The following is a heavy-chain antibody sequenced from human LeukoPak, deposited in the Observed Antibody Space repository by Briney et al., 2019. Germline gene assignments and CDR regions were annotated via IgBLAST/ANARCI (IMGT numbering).Heavy chain of an antibody. CDR1: GYTLTELS. J-gene: IGHJ3*02. CDR3: ATNIDYGDYRAFDI. D-gene: IGHD4-17*01. CDR2: FDPEDGET. Sequence: ASVKVSCKVSGYTLTELSMHWVRQAPGNGLEWMGGFDPEDGETIYAQQFQGRVTMTEDTSTDTAYMELSSLRSEDTAVYYCATNIDYGDYRAFDIWGQGTMVTVSS. V-gene: IGHV1-24*01.